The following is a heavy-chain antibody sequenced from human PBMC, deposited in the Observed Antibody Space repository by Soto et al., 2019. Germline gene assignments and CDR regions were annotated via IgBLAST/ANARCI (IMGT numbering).Heavy chain of an antibody. CDR2: INSDGRST. Sequence: EVQLGESGGGLVQPGESLRLSCAASGFTFSSYWMHWVRQAPGKGLVWVSRINSDGRSTSYAGSVKGRFTISRDNAKNTLYLQMSSLRAEDTAVYYCVRTSLVVAAATREDYWGQGTLVPVSS. D-gene: IGHD2-15*01. V-gene: IGHV3-74*01. CDR1: GFTFSSYW. CDR3: VRTSLVVAAATREDY. J-gene: IGHJ4*02.